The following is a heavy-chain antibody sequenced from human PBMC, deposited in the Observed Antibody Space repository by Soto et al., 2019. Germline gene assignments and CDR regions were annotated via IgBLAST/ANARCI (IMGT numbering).Heavy chain of an antibody. V-gene: IGHV1-18*01. CDR3: VRCYCSVGSCYTCWHFDL. J-gene: IGHJ2*01. CDR1: GYTFMNYA. CDR2: ISPSTGDT. D-gene: IGHD2-15*01. Sequence: QVQLVQSGAEVKEPVASVKLSCQASGYTFMNYAISWVRQAPGQGLEWMGWISPSTGDTDQAQNCQGRVTMTLDTSTNTANLELRTLRSDDSAVYYCVRCYCSVGSCYTCWHFDLWGRGTLVTVSS.